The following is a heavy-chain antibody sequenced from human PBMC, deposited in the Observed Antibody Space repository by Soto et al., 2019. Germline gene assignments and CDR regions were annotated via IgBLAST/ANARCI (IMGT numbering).Heavy chain of an antibody. Sequence: QVQLVQSGAEVKKPGASVKVSCKASGYTFTSYYMHWVRQAPGQGLEWMGIINPSGGSTSYAQKFQGRVTMTRDTSTSTVFMEPSSLRSEDTAVYYCARDGPLRFLDPDTRGYGMDVWGQGTTVTVSS. D-gene: IGHD3-3*01. CDR1: GYTFTSYY. J-gene: IGHJ6*02. CDR3: ARDGPLRFLDPDTRGYGMDV. CDR2: INPSGGST. V-gene: IGHV1-46*01.